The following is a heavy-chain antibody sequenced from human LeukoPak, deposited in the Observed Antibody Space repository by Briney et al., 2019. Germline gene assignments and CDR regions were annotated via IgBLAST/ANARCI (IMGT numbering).Heavy chain of an antibody. CDR1: GYTFTTYY. CDR2: INPNSGGT. J-gene: IGHJ4*02. CDR3: ARDRGTLGGDS. V-gene: IGHV1-2*02. D-gene: IGHD3-16*01. Sequence: GASVKVSCKASGYTFTTYYLHWARQAPGQGLEWMGLINPNSGGTNYAQKFQGRVTMTRDTSISTAYMELGRLTSDDTAVYYCARDRGTLGGDSWGPGTLVTVSS.